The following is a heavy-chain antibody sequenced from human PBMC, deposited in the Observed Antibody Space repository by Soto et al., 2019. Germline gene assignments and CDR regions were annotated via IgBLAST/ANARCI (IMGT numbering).Heavy chain of an antibody. D-gene: IGHD3-9*01. CDR1: GFTFSSYW. J-gene: IGHJ4*02. Sequence: EVQLVESGGGLVQPGGSLRLSCAASGFTFSSYWMSWVRQAPGKGLEWVANIEQDGSEVYYVDSVKGRFTISRDNAKTSLYLQMYSLRAEDTAVYYCVNDMWLVNWGQGTLVTVSS. CDR3: VNDMWLVN. V-gene: IGHV3-7*01. CDR2: IEQDGSEV.